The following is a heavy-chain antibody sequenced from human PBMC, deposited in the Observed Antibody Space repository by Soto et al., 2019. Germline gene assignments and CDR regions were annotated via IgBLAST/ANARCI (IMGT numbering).Heavy chain of an antibody. V-gene: IGHV4-39*02. D-gene: IGHD1-26*01. J-gene: IGHJ4*02. CDR3: VRDLPTVPELFDF. Sequence: SETLSLTCSVSGASISSSDYYWGWIRQPPGQGLEWIGSIYGGSTCYNPSLKSRVTISVDTSKNQFSLRLSSVTAEDTAVYYCVRDLPTVPELFDFWGPGTLVTVSS. CDR2: IYGGST. CDR1: GASISSSDYY.